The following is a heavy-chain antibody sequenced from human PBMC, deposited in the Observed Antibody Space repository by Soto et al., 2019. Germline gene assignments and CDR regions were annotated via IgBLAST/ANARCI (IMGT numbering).Heavy chain of an antibody. Sequence: ASVKXSCKASGYTFMSYDINWVRQATGQGLEWMGWMNPNSGNRGYAQKFQGRVTMTRNTSISTVYMELSSLRSEDTAVYYCARDPDILNAFDIWGPGTMVTVSS. J-gene: IGHJ3*02. CDR3: ARDPDILNAFDI. D-gene: IGHD5-12*01. V-gene: IGHV1-8*02. CDR2: MNPNSGNR. CDR1: GYTFMSYD.